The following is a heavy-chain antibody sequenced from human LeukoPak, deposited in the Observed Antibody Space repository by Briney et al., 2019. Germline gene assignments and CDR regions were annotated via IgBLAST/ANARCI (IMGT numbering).Heavy chain of an antibody. Sequence: PGESLKISCKGSGYSFTSYWIGWVRQMSGKGLEWMGIIYPGDSDTRYSPSFQGQVTISADKSISTAYLQWSSLKASDTAMYYCARADCSGGSCYSFDHWGQGTLVTVSS. V-gene: IGHV5-51*01. D-gene: IGHD2-15*01. CDR3: ARADCSGGSCYSFDH. CDR2: IYPGDSDT. J-gene: IGHJ4*02. CDR1: GYSFTSYW.